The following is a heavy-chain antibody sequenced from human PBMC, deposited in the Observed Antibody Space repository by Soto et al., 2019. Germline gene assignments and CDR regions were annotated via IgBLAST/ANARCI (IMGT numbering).Heavy chain of an antibody. V-gene: IGHV3-33*01. CDR2: IWYYGSNK. D-gene: IGHD3-16*01. J-gene: IGHJ4*02. CDR3: ARWGPDKVLDY. Sequence: QVQLVDSGGGVVQPGRSLRVSCAASGFTFSSHGMHWVRQAPGKGLEWVGVIWYYGSNKYYGESVKGRFIISRDNSKNSVDLQINSLRAEDTAIYYCARWGPDKVLDYWGQGTLVTVSS. CDR1: GFTFSSHG.